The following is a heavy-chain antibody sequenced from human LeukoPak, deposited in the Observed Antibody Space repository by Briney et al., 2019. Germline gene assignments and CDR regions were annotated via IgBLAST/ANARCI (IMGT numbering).Heavy chain of an antibody. CDR3: ARDRNYYGSGSYHYYYYGMDV. CDR1: GFTFSTYA. D-gene: IGHD3-10*01. V-gene: IGHV3-33*01. CDR2: IWSDGSNK. J-gene: IGHJ6*02. Sequence: GGSLRLSCAASGFTFSTYAMHWVRQAPGKGLEWVAAIWSDGSNKYYADSVKGRFTISRDNSKNTLYLQMNSLRAEDTAVYYCARDRNYYGSGSYHYYYYGMDVWGQGTTVTVSS.